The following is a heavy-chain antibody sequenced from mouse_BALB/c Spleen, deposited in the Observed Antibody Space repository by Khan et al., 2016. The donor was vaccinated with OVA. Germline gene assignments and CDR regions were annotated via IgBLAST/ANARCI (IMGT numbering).Heavy chain of an antibody. CDR1: GYTFTSYW. CDR2: INPSNGRT. D-gene: IGHD6-1*01. J-gene: IGHJ2*01. V-gene: IGHV1S81*02. CDR3: ARVITRDY. Sequence: QVQLQQPGAELVKPGASVKLSCKASGYTFTSYWMHWVKQRPGQGLEWIGEINPSNGRTNYNEKFKSKATLTVDKSSRTAYMQLSSPTSEDSAVYDCARVITRDYWGQGTTLTVSS.